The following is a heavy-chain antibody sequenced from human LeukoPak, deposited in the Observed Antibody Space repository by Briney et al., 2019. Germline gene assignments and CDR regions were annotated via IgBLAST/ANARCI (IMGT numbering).Heavy chain of an antibody. J-gene: IGHJ4*02. CDR2: IKQDGSEK. CDR3: ARDHYDILTGPDC. D-gene: IGHD3-9*01. V-gene: IGHV3-7*03. CDR1: GFTFSSYW. Sequence: GGSLRLSCAASGFTFSSYWMSWVRQAPGKGLEWVANIKQDGSEKYYVDSVKGRFTISRDNAKNSLYLQMNSLRAEDTAVYYCARDHYDILTGPDCWGQGTLVTVSS.